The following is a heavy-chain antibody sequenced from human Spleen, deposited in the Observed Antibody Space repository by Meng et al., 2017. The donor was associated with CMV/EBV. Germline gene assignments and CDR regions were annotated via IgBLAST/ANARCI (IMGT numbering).Heavy chain of an antibody. V-gene: IGHV1-69*05. CDR3: AISILGYCSSTSCSTFDY. CDR1: TFSSYD. J-gene: IGHJ4*02. Sequence: TFSSYDISWVRQAPGQGLEWMGGIIPIFGTANYAQKFQGRVTITTDESTSTAYMELSSLRSEDTAVYYCAISILGYCSSTSCSTFDYWGQGTLVTVSS. D-gene: IGHD2-2*01. CDR2: IIPIFGTA.